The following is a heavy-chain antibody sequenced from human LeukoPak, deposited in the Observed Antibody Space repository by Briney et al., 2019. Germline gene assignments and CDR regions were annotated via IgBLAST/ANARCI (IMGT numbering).Heavy chain of an antibody. D-gene: IGHD1-26*01. J-gene: IGHJ6*02. CDR1: GYNFVNYA. V-gene: IGHV1-18*01. CDR2: INPYNGNS. CDR3: ARGSRSGSYYGYYGMDV. Sequence: ASVKVSCKASGYNFVNYAISWVRQAPGQGLEWMGWINPYNGNSKYAQNFQGRVTMTTDTSTNTAYMELRSLRSEDTAVYYCARGSRSGSYYGYYGMDVWGQGTTVTVSS.